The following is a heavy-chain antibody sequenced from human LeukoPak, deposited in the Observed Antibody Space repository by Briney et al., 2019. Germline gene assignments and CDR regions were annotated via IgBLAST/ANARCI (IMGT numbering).Heavy chain of an antibody. Sequence: SETLSLTCTVSGGSISSGGYYWSWIRQPPGKGLEWIGYIYYSGSTNYNPSLKSRVTISVDKSKNQFSLKLSSVTAADTAVYYCARDTTGRTYSSFDYWGQGTLVTVSS. CDR3: ARDTTGRTYSSFDY. V-gene: IGHV4-61*08. CDR1: GGSISSGGYY. D-gene: IGHD6-19*01. CDR2: IYYSGST. J-gene: IGHJ4*02.